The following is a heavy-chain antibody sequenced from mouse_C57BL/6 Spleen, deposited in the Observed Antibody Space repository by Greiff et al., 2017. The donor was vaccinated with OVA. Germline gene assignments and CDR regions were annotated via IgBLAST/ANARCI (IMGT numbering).Heavy chain of an antibody. V-gene: IGHV5-9-1*02. CDR2: ISSGGDYI. CDR1: GFTFSSYA. D-gene: IGHD1-1*01. J-gene: IGHJ1*03. CDR3: TRDEDYYGSSFGWYFDV. Sequence: EVKLVESGEGLVKPGGSLKLSCAASGFTFSSYAMSWVRQTPEKRLEWVAYISSGGDYIYYADNVKGRFTISRDNARNTLYLQMSSLKSEDTAMYYCTRDEDYYGSSFGWYFDVWGTGTTVTVSS.